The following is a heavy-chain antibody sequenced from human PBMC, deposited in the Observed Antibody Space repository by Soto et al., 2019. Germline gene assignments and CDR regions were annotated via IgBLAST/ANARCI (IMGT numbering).Heavy chain of an antibody. V-gene: IGHV3-30-3*01. CDR2: MAYDGNRE. J-gene: IGHJ4*02. CDR3: ARVGGSFYGSWDS. Sequence: QVQLVESGGGVVQPGRSLRLSCAASGFTFSMYVMHWVRQAPGKGLEWVAVMAYDGNRECYGDTVKGRFFVSRDNSKNTLYMQMNSLRPEDTAVYYCARVGGSFYGSWDSWGQGALVTVSS. CDR1: GFTFSMYV. D-gene: IGHD1-26*01.